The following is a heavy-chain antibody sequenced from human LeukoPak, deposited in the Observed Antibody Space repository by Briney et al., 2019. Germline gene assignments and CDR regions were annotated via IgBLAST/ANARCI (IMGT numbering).Heavy chain of an antibody. Sequence: PSETLSLTCAVYGGSFSGYYWSWIRQPPGKGLEWIGEINHSGSTNYNPSLKSRVTISVDTSKNQSSLKLSSVTAADTAVYYCARRLRDIVVVPAAMGPYNWFDPWGQGTLVTVSS. CDR2: INHSGST. CDR1: GGSFSGYY. V-gene: IGHV4-34*01. D-gene: IGHD2-2*01. CDR3: ARRLRDIVVVPAAMGPYNWFDP. J-gene: IGHJ5*02.